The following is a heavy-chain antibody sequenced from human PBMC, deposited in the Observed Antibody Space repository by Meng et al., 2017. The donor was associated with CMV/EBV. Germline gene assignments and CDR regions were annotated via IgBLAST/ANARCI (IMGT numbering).Heavy chain of an antibody. CDR2: MNPNSGKT. Sequence: SVQVSCKASGYTFTSYDINWVRQATGQGLEWMGWMNPNSGKTGYAQKFQGRVTMTRNTSISTAYMELSSLRSEDTAVYSCARGADIVVVPAATDAFDIWGQGTMVTVSS. CDR3: ARGADIVVVPAATDAFDI. V-gene: IGHV1-8*01. J-gene: IGHJ3*02. D-gene: IGHD2-2*01. CDR1: GYTFTSYD.